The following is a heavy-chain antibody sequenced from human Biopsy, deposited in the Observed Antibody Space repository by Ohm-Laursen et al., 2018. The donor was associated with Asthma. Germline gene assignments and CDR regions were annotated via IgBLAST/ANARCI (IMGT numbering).Heavy chain of an antibody. V-gene: IGHV3-30*04. J-gene: IGHJ6*02. CDR1: GFTFDNYT. CDR2: ISYDGRNT. D-gene: IGHD2-21*02. CDR3: ARGGLHYYEYYGMDV. Sequence: SLRLSCSATGFTFDNYTMHWVRQAPGKGLEWVTIISYDGRNTYYADSVEGRFTISRDNSKNTLFLQMSSLRPEDTAVYYCARGGLHYYEYYGMDVWGQGTTVTASS.